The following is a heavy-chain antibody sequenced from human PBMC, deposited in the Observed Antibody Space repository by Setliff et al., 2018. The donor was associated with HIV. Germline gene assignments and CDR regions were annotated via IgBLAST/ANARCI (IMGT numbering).Heavy chain of an antibody. J-gene: IGHJ4*02. CDR2: INSDGSST. D-gene: IGHD6-13*01. CDR3: ARGGSNSWSPFDY. Sequence: GGSLRLSCAASGFTFSGYWMHWVRQAPGKGLVWVSRINSDGSSTTYADSVKGRFTISRDNAKNTLYLQMNSLRADDTAVYYCARGGSNSWSPFDYWGQGTLVTVSS. CDR1: GFTFSGYW. V-gene: IGHV3-74*01.